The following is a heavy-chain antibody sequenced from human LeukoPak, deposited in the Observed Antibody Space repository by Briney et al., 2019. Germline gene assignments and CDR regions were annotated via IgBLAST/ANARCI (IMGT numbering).Heavy chain of an antibody. D-gene: IGHD5-18*01. V-gene: IGHV1-46*01. CDR1: GYTFTSYY. J-gene: IGHJ5*02. CDR3: ARGEEDTAASNWFDP. Sequence: EASVKVSCKASGYTFTSYYMHWVRQAPGQGLEWMGIINPSGGSTSYAQKFQGRVTMTRDMSTSTFYMELSSLRSEDTAVYYCARGEEDTAASNWFDPWGQGTLVTVSS. CDR2: INPSGGST.